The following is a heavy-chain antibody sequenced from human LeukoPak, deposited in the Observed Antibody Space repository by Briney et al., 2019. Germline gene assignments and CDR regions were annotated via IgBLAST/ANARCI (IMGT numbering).Heavy chain of an antibody. CDR2: ISGSGAKI. CDR3: AKDPLDY. CDR1: GFTFNIYA. J-gene: IGHJ4*02. Sequence: GGSLRLSCVASGFTFNIYAMIWVRQAPGKGLEWVSGISGSGAKIYNGDYAKGRFTISRDNSRNTLYLQMNSLRAEDTAIYYCAKDPLDYWGQGTLVTVSS. V-gene: IGHV3-23*01.